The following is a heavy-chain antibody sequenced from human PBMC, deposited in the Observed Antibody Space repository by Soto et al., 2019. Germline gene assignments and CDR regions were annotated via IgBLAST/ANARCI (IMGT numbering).Heavy chain of an antibody. CDR1: GYTFTSYY. J-gene: IGHJ3*02. CDR3: ARDLEYCSSTSCYAGNAFDI. V-gene: IGHV1-46*03. CDR2: INPSGGST. Sequence: GASVKVSCKASGYTFTSYYMHWVRQAPGQGLKWMGIINPSGGSTSYAQKFQGRVTMTRDTSTSTVYMELSSLRSEDTAVYYCARDLEYCSSTSCYAGNAFDIWGQGTMVTVSS. D-gene: IGHD2-2*01.